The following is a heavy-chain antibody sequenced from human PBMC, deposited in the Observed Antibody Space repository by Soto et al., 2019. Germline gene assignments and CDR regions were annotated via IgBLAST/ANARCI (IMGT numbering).Heavy chain of an antibody. CDR2: VNPGNGTT. Sequence: ASVKVSCKASGYTFTAYYMHWVGQAPGQGLEWMGWVNPGNGTTSFAQKFQGRVTMTRDTSISAAYMELSGLRSDDTAMYYCARDNHANFDCWGRGTLVTVSS. CDR1: GYTFTAYY. CDR3: ARDNHANFDC. J-gene: IGHJ4*02. V-gene: IGHV1-2*02.